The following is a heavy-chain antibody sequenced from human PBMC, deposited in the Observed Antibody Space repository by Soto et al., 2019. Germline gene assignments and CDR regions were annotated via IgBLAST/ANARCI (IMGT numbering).Heavy chain of an antibody. J-gene: IGHJ4*02. Sequence: EVQLLESGGGLVQPGGSLRLSCAASGFTFSSYAMSWVRQAPGKGLEWVSAISGRGGSTYYADSVKGRFTISRDNSKNTLYLQMNSLRAEDTAVYYCAKDLSSGWTFDYWGQGTLVTVSS. CDR2: ISGRGGST. D-gene: IGHD6-19*01. V-gene: IGHV3-23*01. CDR3: AKDLSSGWTFDY. CDR1: GFTFSSYA.